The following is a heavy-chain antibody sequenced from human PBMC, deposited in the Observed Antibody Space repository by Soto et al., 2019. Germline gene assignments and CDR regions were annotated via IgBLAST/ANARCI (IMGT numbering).Heavy chain of an antibody. CDR1: GYTFSGYY. CDR3: ASYITEGYCTITGCYTRPLYGMDV. D-gene: IGHD2-2*02. Sequence: ASVKVSCKASGYTFSGYYIHWLRQAPGQGLEWMGWINPNSGGTNYAQKFQGRVTVTRDTPTSTAYMELSRLTSDDTAVYYCASYITEGYCTITGCYTRPLYGMDVWG. J-gene: IGHJ6*02. V-gene: IGHV1-2*02. CDR2: INPNSGGT.